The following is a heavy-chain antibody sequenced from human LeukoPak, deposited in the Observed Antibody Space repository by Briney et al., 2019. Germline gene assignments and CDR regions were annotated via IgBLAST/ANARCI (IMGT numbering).Heavy chain of an antibody. CDR3: ARGRGTYYYGSGAFYFDY. D-gene: IGHD3-10*01. V-gene: IGHV3-66*02. J-gene: IGHJ4*02. CDR1: GFTVSSNY. CDR2: IYSGGST. Sequence: GGSLRLSCAASGFTVSSNYMSWVRQAPGKGLGWVSVIYSGGSTYYADSVKGRFTISRDNSKNTLYLQMNSLRAEDTAVYYCARGRGTYYYGSGAFYFDYWGQGTLVTVSS.